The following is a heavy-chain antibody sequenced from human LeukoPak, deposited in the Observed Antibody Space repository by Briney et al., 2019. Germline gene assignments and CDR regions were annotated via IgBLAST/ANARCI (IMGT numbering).Heavy chain of an antibody. D-gene: IGHD3-3*01. J-gene: IGHJ4*02. CDR3: ARGGTTIFGVVIIRDNYYFDY. V-gene: IGHV3-30*02. CDR1: GFTFSSYG. CDR2: IRYDGSNK. Sequence: GGSLRLSCAASGFTFSSYGMHWVRQAPGKGLEWVAFIRYDGSNKYYADSVKGRFTISRDNAKNSLYLQMNSLRAEDTAVYYCARGGTTIFGVVIIRDNYYFDYWGQGTLVTVSS.